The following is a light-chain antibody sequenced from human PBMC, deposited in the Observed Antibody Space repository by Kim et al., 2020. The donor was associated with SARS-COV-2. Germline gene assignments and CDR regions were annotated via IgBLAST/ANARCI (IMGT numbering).Light chain of an antibody. Sequence: QSALTQPASVSGSPGQSITISCTGTSSDIGGYNYVSWYQQHPGKAPKLLIYDVTKWPSGVSNRFSGSKSGNTASLTISGLQAEDEADYYGSSYTSSKTWVFGGGTQLTVL. CDR3: SSYTSSKTWV. V-gene: IGLV2-14*03. J-gene: IGLJ3*02. CDR1: SSDIGGYNY. CDR2: DVT.